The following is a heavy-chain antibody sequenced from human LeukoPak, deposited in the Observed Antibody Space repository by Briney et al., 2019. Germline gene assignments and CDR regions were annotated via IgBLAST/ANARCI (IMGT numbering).Heavy chain of an antibody. D-gene: IGHD3-16*01. V-gene: IGHV1-18*01. CDR3: ARGYDPFDY. J-gene: IGHJ4*02. CDR2: ISAYNGNT. CDR1: GYTFTTYG. Sequence: ASVKVSCKASGYTFTTYGISWVRQAPGQGLEWMGWISAYNGNTKYALKLQGRVTMATDTSTSTAYMELRSLRSDDTSVYYCARGYDPFDYWGQGTLVTVSS.